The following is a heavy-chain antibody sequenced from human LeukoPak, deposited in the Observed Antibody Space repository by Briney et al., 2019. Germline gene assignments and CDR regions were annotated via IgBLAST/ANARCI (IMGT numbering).Heavy chain of an antibody. D-gene: IGHD4/OR15-4a*01. J-gene: IGHJ4*02. V-gene: IGHV3-21*04. Sequence: GGSLRLSCAASGFTLSSYNMNWVRQAPGKGLEWVSYISSSSTHIYYADSVKGRFTISRDNSKNTLYLQMNSLRAEDTAVYYCAKDFKCELWGQGTLVTVSS. CDR3: AKDFKCEL. CDR2: ISSSSTHI. CDR1: GFTLSSYN.